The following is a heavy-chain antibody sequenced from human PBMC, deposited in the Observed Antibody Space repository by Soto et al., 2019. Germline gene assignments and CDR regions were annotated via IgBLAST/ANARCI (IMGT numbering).Heavy chain of an antibody. CDR2: ISGSSGST. J-gene: IGHJ4*02. D-gene: IGHD4-17*01. Sequence: EVQLLESGGGLVQPGGSLRLSCAASGFTFSSYAMGWVRQAPGKGLQWVSTISGSSGSTYYADSVKGRFTISRDNSKNTLYLQMNSLRAEDTGVYYCAKDRDYGADFDYWGQGTLVTVSS. CDR3: AKDRDYGADFDY. V-gene: IGHV3-23*01. CDR1: GFTFSSYA.